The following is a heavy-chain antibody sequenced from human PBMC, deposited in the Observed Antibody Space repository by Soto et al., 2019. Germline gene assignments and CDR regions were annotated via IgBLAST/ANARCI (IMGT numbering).Heavy chain of an antibody. V-gene: IGHV4-34*01. D-gene: IGHD3-16*02. Sequence: QVQLQQWGAGLLKPSETLSLTCAVYGGSFSGYYWSWIRQPPGKGLEWIGEINHSGSTNYNPSLRSRVPISVDTSKNQFSLKLSSVTAADTAVYYCARVYYDYVWGSYRYYWYFDLWGRGTLVTVSS. CDR2: INHSGST. CDR1: GGSFSGYY. CDR3: ARVYYDYVWGSYRYYWYFDL. J-gene: IGHJ2*01.